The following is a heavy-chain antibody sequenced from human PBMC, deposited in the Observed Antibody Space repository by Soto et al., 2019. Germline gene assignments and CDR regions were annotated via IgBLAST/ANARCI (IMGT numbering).Heavy chain of an antibody. CDR2: IYYSGSN. V-gene: IGHV4-31*03. CDR3: ARDAPATSFDY. CDR1: GGSISSGGYY. Sequence: QVQLQESGPGLVKPSQTLSLTCTVSGGSISSGGYYWSWIRQHPGKGLEWIGYIYYSGSNYYNPSLKSRVTISVDTSKNHFSLKLSSVTAADTAVYYCARDAPATSFDYCGQGTLVTVSS. D-gene: IGHD2-2*01. J-gene: IGHJ4*02.